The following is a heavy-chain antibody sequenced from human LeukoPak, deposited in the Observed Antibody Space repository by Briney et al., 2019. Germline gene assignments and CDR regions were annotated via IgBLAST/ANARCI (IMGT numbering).Heavy chain of an antibody. Sequence: SETLSLSCAVYGESFDGYYWSWIRQPPGKGLEWIGEINHSGITNYNPSLKSRVTISVDTSKNQFSLNLRSVTVADTAVYYCARHEAARYDAFDIWGQGTMVTVSS. CDR1: GESFDGYY. V-gene: IGHV4-34*01. D-gene: IGHD6-6*01. J-gene: IGHJ3*02. CDR3: ARHEAARYDAFDI. CDR2: INHSGIT.